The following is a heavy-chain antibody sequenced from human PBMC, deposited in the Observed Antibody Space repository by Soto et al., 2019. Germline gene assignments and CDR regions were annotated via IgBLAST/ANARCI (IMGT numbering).Heavy chain of an antibody. CDR1: GGYISSYY. CDR2: IYYSGSS. Sequence: SETLSLTCTVSGGYISSYYGSWIRQPPGKGLEWIGYIYYSGSSNYNPSLKSRVTISVDTSKNQFSLKLSSVTAADTAVYFCARGNYYDSSDFYFGMGTYFFDSWGQGTLVTVSS. J-gene: IGHJ4*02. V-gene: IGHV4-59*01. CDR3: ARGNYYDSSDFYFGMGTYFFDS. D-gene: IGHD3-22*01.